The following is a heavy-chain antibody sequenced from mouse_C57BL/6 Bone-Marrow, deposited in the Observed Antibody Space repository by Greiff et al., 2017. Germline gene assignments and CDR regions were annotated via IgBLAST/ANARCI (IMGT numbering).Heavy chain of an antibody. D-gene: IGHD1-1*01. Sequence: QVQLKQPGAELVRPGTSVKLSCKASGYTFTSYWMHWVKQRPGQGLEWIGVIDPSDSYTNYNQKFKGKATLTVDTSSSTAYMQLSSLTSEDSAVYYCVITTRYWGQGTTLTVSS. V-gene: IGHV1-59*01. CDR3: VITTRY. CDR2: IDPSDSYT. CDR1: GYTFTSYW. J-gene: IGHJ2*01.